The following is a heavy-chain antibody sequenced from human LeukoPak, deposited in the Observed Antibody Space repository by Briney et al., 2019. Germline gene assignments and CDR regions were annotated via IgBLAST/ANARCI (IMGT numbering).Heavy chain of an antibody. CDR2: IYPGDSDT. CDR1: GYSFTSYW. Sequence: GESLKISCKGSGYSFTSYWIGWVRQMPGKGLEWMGIIYPGDSDTRYSPSFQGQVTISADKSISTAYLQWSSLKASDTAMYYCARHQKVLGYDILTGYPDPWGQGTLVTVSS. V-gene: IGHV5-51*01. J-gene: IGHJ5*02. CDR3: ARHQKVLGYDILTGYPDP. D-gene: IGHD3-9*01.